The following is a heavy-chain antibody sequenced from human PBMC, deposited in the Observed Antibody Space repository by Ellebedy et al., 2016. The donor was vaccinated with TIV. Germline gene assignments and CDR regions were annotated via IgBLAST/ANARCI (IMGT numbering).Heavy chain of an antibody. J-gene: IGHJ4*02. CDR1: GFTFSSYA. CDR3: AKASTVTPYDAADFDY. Sequence: PGGSLRLSCAASGFTFSSYAMSWVRQTPGKGLEWVATISGSGSISYYADSMKGRFAISRDNSRRTLYLHIHSLRAEDTALFYCAKASTVTPYDAADFDYWGQGTLVTVSS. V-gene: IGHV3-23*01. CDR2: ISGSGSIS. D-gene: IGHD4-17*01.